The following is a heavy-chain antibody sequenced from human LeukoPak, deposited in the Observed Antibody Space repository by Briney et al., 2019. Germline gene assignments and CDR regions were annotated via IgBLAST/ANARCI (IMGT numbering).Heavy chain of an antibody. D-gene: IGHD2-2*01. V-gene: IGHV3-23*01. J-gene: IGHJ4*02. CDR2: ISGSGGST. Sequence: GGSLRLSCAASGFTFSSYAMSWVRQAPGKGLEWVSAISGSGGSTYHADSVKGRFTISRDNSKNTLYLQMNSLRAEDTAVYYCAKEGDIVVVPAAMIDYWGQGTLVTVSS. CDR1: GFTFSSYA. CDR3: AKEGDIVVVPAAMIDY.